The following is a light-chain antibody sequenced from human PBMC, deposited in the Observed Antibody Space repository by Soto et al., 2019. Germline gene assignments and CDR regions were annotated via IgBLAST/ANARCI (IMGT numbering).Light chain of an antibody. Sequence: DIQMTQSPSSLSASVGDRVTTTCRASQSISSYLNWYQQKPGKAPKLLIYAASSLQSGVPLRFSGSRSVTAFTLTISSLQPEDFVPYYCHQCSRTPHTVGGGTKVDSK. CDR3: HQCSRTPHT. J-gene: IGKJ4*01. CDR2: AAS. V-gene: IGKV1-39*01. CDR1: QSISSY.